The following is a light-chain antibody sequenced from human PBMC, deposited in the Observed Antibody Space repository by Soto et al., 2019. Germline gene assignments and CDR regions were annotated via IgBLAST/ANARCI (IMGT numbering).Light chain of an antibody. CDR2: EVS. CDR1: SSDVGGYNY. Sequence: QYAPTQPPSASGSPGQSATISCTGTSSDVGGYNYVSWYQQYPSKAPKLMIYEVSKRPSGVPDRFSGSKSGNTASLTVSGLQAEDEADYYCSSYAGSSTWVFGGGTKLNVL. V-gene: IGLV2-8*01. CDR3: SSYAGSSTWV. J-gene: IGLJ3*02.